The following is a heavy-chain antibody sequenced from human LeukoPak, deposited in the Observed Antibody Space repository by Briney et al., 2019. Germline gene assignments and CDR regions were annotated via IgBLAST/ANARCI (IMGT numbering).Heavy chain of an antibody. D-gene: IGHD6-13*01. CDR1: GFTFSSYW. Sequence: GGSLRLSCAASGFTFSSYWMSWVRQAPGKWLEWVANIKQDGSEKYYVDSVKGRFTISRDNAKNSLYLQMNSLRAEDTAVYYFARPLGRIAAFNDYWGQGTLVTVSS. CDR2: IKQDGSEK. J-gene: IGHJ4*02. CDR3: ARPLGRIAAFNDY. V-gene: IGHV3-7*01.